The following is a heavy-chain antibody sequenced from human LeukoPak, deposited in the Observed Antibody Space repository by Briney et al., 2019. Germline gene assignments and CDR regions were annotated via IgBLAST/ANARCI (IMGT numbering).Heavy chain of an antibody. CDR1: GYTFTGYY. D-gene: IGHD2-15*01. V-gene: IGHV1-2*02. J-gene: IGHJ3*02. CDR3: ARAIIGYCNGGSCYSFDI. CDR2: INPNSGGT. Sequence: ASVKVSCKASGYTFTGYYMHWVRQAPGQGLEWMGWINPNSGGTNYAQKFQGRVTMTRDTSISTAYMELSRLRSDDTAVYYCARAIIGYCNGGSCYSFDIWGQGTMVTVSS.